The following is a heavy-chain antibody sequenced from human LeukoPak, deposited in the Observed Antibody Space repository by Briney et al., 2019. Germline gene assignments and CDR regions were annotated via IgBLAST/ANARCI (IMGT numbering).Heavy chain of an antibody. CDR3: ARDFKAVARWDFDY. CDR2: IKQDGSEK. CDR1: GFTFSSYW. V-gene: IGHV3-7*01. Sequence: PGGSLRFSCAASGFTFSSYWMSWVRQAPGKGLEWVANIKQDGSEKYYVDSVKGRFTISRDNAKNSLYLQMNSLRAEDTAVYYCARDFKAVARWDFDYWGQGTLVTVSS. J-gene: IGHJ4*02. D-gene: IGHD6-19*01.